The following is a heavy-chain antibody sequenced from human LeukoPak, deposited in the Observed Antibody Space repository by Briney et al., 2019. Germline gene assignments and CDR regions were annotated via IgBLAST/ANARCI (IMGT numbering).Heavy chain of an antibody. CDR3: ARDESVRADGYQSY. Sequence: GASVKVSCKASGYTFTGYYMHWVRQAPGQGLEWVGWINPNSGGTNYAQKFQGRVTMTRDTSISTAYMELSRLRSDDTAVYYCARDESVRADGYQSYWGQGTLVTVSS. J-gene: IGHJ4*02. CDR2: INPNSGGT. D-gene: IGHD3-22*01. CDR1: GYTFTGYY. V-gene: IGHV1-2*02.